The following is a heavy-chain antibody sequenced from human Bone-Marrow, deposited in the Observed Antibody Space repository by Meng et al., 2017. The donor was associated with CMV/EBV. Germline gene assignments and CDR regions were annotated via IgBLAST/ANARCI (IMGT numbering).Heavy chain of an antibody. CDR1: GFTFSSYG. J-gene: IGHJ4*02. Sequence: LRLYCAASGFTFSSYGMHWVRQAPGKGLEWVAIIWYDGSNKYYADSVKGRFTISRDNSKNTLYLQMNSLRAEDTAVYYCAKGRYYFDYWGQGTLVTVSS. CDR3: AKGRYYFDY. CDR2: IWYDGSNK. V-gene: IGHV3-33*06.